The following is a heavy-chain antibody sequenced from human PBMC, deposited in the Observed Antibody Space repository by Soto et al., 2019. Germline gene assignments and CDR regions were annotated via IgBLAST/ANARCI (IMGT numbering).Heavy chain of an antibody. Sequence: GGSLRLSCAASGFTFSNSWMNWVRQAPGKGLEWVGRIKSKTDGGTTDYAAPVKGRFTISRDDSKNTLYLQMNSLKTEDTAVYYCTTGAATVVTRYYYGMDVWGQGTTVTVSS. V-gene: IGHV3-15*07. J-gene: IGHJ6*02. CDR2: IKSKTDGGTT. CDR3: TTGAATVVTRYYYGMDV. CDR1: GFTFSNSW. D-gene: IGHD2-15*01.